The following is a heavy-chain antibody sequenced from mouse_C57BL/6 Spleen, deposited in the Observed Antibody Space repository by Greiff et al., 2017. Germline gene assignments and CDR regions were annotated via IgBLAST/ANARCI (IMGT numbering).Heavy chain of an antibody. J-gene: IGHJ4*01. CDR2: IYPGSGNT. Sequence: QVQLQQSGPELVKPGASVKISCKASGYSFTSYYIHWVKQRPGQGLEWIGWIYPGSGNTKYNEKFKGKATLTADTSSSTAYMQLSSLTSEDSAVYYCASAVEGAMDYWGQGTSVTVSS. CDR1: GYSFTSYY. CDR3: ASAVEGAMDY. D-gene: IGHD1-1*01. V-gene: IGHV1-66*01.